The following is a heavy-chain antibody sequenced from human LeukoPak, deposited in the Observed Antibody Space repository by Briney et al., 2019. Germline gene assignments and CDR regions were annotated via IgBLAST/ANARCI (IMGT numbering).Heavy chain of an antibody. J-gene: IGHJ4*02. CDR2: IYYSGST. CDR1: GGSISSYY. CDR3: ARGFEWSRITMVRGVIQDY. V-gene: IGHV4-59*12. Sequence: PSETLSLTCTVSGGSISSYYWSWIRQPPGKGLEWIGYIYYSGSTNYNPSLKSRVTTSVDTSKNQFSLKLSSVTAADTAVYYCARGFEWSRITMVRGVIQDYWGQGTLVTVSS. D-gene: IGHD3-10*01.